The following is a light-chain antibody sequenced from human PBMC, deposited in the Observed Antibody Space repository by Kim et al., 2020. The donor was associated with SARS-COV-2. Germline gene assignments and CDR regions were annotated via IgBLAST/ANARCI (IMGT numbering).Light chain of an antibody. CDR1: SSDVGGYNY. CDR3: CSYAGSFWV. V-gene: IGLV2-11*01. Sequence: QSALTQPRSVSGSPGQSVTISCTGTSSDVGGYNYVSWYQQHPGKAPKLMIYDVSKRPSGVPDRFSGSKSGNTASLTISGLQAEDEADYYCCSYAGSFWVFGGGTQRTVL. CDR2: DVS. J-gene: IGLJ3*02.